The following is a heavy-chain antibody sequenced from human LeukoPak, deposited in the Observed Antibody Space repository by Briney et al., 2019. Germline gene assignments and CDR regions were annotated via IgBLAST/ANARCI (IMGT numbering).Heavy chain of an antibody. V-gene: IGHV1-2*04. D-gene: IGHD1-26*01. CDR1: GCTFTGYY. J-gene: IGHJ3*02. Sequence: GASVKVSCKASGCTFTGYYMHWVRQAPGQGLEWMGWINPNSGGTNYAQKFQGWVTMTRDTSISTAYMELSRLRSDDTAVYYCAREDSGSYVAFDIWGQGTMVTVSS. CDR2: INPNSGGT. CDR3: AREDSGSYVAFDI.